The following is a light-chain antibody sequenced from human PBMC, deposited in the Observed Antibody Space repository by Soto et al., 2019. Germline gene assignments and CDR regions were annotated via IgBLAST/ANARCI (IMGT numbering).Light chain of an antibody. CDR2: DTY. J-gene: IGKJ5*01. V-gene: IGKV3-15*01. Sequence: EIVMTQSPDTLSVSPGERATLSCRASQSVSGNLAWYQQRPGQAPRLLIYDTYTRATGIPARFSASGSGTEFTLTISSLQSEDFAVYYCQQYKNWPPITFGQGTRLEIK. CDR3: QQYKNWPPIT. CDR1: QSVSGN.